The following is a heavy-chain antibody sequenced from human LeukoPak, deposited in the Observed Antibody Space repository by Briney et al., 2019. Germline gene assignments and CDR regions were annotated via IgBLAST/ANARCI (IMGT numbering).Heavy chain of an antibody. Sequence: ASVKASCKASGYTFTGYYMHWVRQAPGQGLEWMGWINPNSGGTNYAQKFQGRVTMTEDTSTDTAYMELSSLRSEDTAVYYCATDFYGSGSYYEEDGAFDIWGQGTMVTVSS. CDR3: ATDFYGSGSYYEEDGAFDI. J-gene: IGHJ3*02. CDR2: INPNSGGT. V-gene: IGHV1-2*02. CDR1: GYTFTGYY. D-gene: IGHD3-10*01.